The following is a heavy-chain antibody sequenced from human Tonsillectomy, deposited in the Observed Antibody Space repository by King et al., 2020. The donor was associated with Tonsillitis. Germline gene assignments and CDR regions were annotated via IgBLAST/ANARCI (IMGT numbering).Heavy chain of an antibody. CDR2: IKSKTDGGTT. V-gene: IGHV3-15*01. D-gene: IGHD3-3*01. Sequence: VQRVESGGGLVRPGGSLRLSCAASGFTFSNAWMSWVRQARGKGREWVGRIKSKTDGGTTDYAALVKCRDTISRDDSKNTLYLQMNCLKTEDTAVYYCTTGIFGVVLRQILALDYWGQGTLVTVSS. J-gene: IGHJ4*02. CDR3: TTGIFGVVLRQILALDY. CDR1: GFTFSNAW.